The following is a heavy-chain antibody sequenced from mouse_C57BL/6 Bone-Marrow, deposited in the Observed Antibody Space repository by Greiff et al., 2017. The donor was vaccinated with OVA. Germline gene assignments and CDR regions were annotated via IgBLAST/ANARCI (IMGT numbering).Heavy chain of an antibody. CDR2: IRLKSDNYAT. J-gene: IGHJ2*01. CDR3: TGTTVLGDY. V-gene: IGHV6-3*01. CDR1: GFTFSNYW. D-gene: IGHD1-1*01. Sequence: EVKLMESGGGLVQPGGSMKLSCVASGFTFSNYWMNWVRQSPEKGLEWVAQIRLKSDNYATHYAESVKGRFTISRDDSKSSVYLQMNNLRAEDTGIYYCTGTTVLGDYWGQGTTLTVSS.